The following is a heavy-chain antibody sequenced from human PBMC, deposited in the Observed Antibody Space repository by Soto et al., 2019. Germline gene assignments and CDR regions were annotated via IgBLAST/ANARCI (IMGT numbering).Heavy chain of an antibody. Sequence: PSETLSLTCTVSGDSISAYSWSWVRQPPGKGLEWIGYNYYSGITYYNPSLKSRVTISLDTSKNQFSLKLSSVTAADTAVYYCARGSSIAGLYYGMDVWGQGTTVTVSS. CDR2: NYYSGIT. D-gene: IGHD6-6*01. CDR3: ARGSSIAGLYYGMDV. CDR1: GDSISAYS. V-gene: IGHV4-59*12. J-gene: IGHJ6*02.